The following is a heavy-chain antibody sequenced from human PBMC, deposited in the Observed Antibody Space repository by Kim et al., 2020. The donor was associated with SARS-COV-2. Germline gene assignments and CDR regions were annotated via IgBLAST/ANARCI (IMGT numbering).Heavy chain of an antibody. D-gene: IGHD6-13*01. V-gene: IGHV3-30*05. Sequence: VKGRYTISRDNSKNALYLQMISLRAKGTAVYYCARGQGPYTAVAGGRLDYWGQGTLVTVSS. J-gene: IGHJ4*02. CDR3: ARGQGPYTAVAGGRLDY.